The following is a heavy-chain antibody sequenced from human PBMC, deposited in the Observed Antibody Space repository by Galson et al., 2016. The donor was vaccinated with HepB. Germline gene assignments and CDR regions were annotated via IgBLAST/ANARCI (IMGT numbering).Heavy chain of an antibody. CDR1: GYTFTSHF. Sequence: SVKVSCKASGYTFTSHFIHWVRQAPGQGLEWMGILKPTTGGTNYAEDFQGRVTMTRDTSTTTVYMDLSSLRSEDTAVYYCARGADSGYDLGDYWGQGTLVTVSS. CDR2: LKPTTGGT. V-gene: IGHV1-46*01. J-gene: IGHJ4*02. D-gene: IGHD5-12*01. CDR3: ARGADSGYDLGDY.